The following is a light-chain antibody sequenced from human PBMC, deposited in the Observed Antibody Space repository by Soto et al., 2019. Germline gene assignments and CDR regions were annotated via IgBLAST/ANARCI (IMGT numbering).Light chain of an antibody. J-gene: IGLJ3*02. Sequence: QSALTQPASVSGSPGQSITISCTGTSSDIGGYDFVSWYQQHPGKAPKLMIYDVINRPSGVPNRFSGSKSGNTASLTISGLQAEDEADYYCNSYASSSTLNWVFGGGTKLTVL. CDR1: SSDIGGYDF. CDR2: DVI. V-gene: IGLV2-14*03. CDR3: NSYASSSTLNWV.